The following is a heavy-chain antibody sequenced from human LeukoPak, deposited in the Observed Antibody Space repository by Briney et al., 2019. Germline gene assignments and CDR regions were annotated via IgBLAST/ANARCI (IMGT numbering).Heavy chain of an antibody. Sequence: SETLSLTCSVSGDSVSRGDSYWDWIRQPPGKGLEWFGTIYYSGRTYYSPSLKSRVTMSVDPSNNQFSLNLRSVTAADTAVYYCARRRYYDGSGYLEWGQGTLLSVSS. D-gene: IGHD3-22*01. CDR2: IYYSGRT. CDR3: ARRRYYDGSGYLE. CDR1: GDSVSRGDSY. V-gene: IGHV4-39*01. J-gene: IGHJ1*01.